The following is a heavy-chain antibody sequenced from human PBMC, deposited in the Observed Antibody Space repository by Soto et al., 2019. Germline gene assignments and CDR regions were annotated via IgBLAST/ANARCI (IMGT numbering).Heavy chain of an antibody. D-gene: IGHD3-3*01. Sequence: GASVKVSCKASGYTFTGYYIHWVRQAPGQGLEWLGWINPNSGGTNYAQKFQGWVTMTRDTSISTAYMELRRLRSDDTAVYYCASDMAITMFTHRNYYYGLDVWGQGTTVTVSS. CDR1: GYTFTGYY. CDR2: INPNSGGT. J-gene: IGHJ6*02. CDR3: ASDMAITMFTHRNYYYGLDV. V-gene: IGHV1-2*04.